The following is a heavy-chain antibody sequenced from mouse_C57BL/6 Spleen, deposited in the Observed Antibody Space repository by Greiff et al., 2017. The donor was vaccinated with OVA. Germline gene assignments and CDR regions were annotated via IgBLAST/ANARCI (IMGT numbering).Heavy chain of an antibody. J-gene: IGHJ1*03. CDR2: INPSNGGT. CDR1: GYTFTSYW. CDR3: ARWTYGNYRYFEV. D-gene: IGHD2-1*01. Sequence: VQLQQPGTELVKPGASVKLSCKASGYTFTSYWMHWVKQRPGQGLEWIGNINPSNGGTNYNEKFKSKATLTVDKSSSTAYMQLSSLTSEDSAVYYCARWTYGNYRYFEVWGTGTTVTVAS. V-gene: IGHV1-53*01.